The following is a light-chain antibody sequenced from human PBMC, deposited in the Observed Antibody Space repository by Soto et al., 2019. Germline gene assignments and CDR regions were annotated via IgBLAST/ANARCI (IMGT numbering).Light chain of an antibody. CDR2: GAS. V-gene: IGKV3-20*01. J-gene: IGKJ1*01. Sequence: EIVLTQSPGTLSLSPGERATLSCRASQSVSSSYLAWYQQKPGQAPRLLIYGASSRATGIPDRFSGSGSGTDFTLTISSLEPEDFAVYYWQQYGSSPCTFGQGTKVEIK. CDR1: QSVSSSY. CDR3: QQYGSSPCT.